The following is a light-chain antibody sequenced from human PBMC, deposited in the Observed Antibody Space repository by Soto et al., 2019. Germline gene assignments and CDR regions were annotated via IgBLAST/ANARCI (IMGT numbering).Light chain of an antibody. CDR3: CSYAGSSILV. V-gene: IGLV2-23*02. Sequence: QSALTQPASVSGSPGQSITISCTGTSSDVGSYNLVSWYQQYPGKAPKVMIYEVSKRPSGVSNRFSGSKSGNTASLTISGLQADDEADYYCCSYAGSSILVFGGGTKLTVL. CDR1: SSDVGSYNL. J-gene: IGLJ2*01. CDR2: EVS.